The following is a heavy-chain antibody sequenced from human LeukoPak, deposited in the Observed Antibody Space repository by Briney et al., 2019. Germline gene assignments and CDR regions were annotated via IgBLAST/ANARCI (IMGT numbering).Heavy chain of an antibody. D-gene: IGHD7-27*01. V-gene: IGHV4-59*12. CDR1: GGSISSYY. CDR3: ARGPHYALGIYFDY. J-gene: IGHJ4*02. Sequence: NPSETLSLTCTVSGGSISSYYWSWIRQPPGKGLEWIGYIYYSGSTNYNPSLKSRVTMSVDTSKNQFSLKLSSVTAADTAVYYCARGPHYALGIYFDYWGQGTLVTVSS. CDR2: IYYSGST.